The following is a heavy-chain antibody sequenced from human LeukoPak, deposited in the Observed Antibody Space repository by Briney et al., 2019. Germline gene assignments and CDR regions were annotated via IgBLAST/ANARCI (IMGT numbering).Heavy chain of an antibody. J-gene: IGHJ4*02. V-gene: IGHV3-21*01. CDR1: GFTFSGYA. D-gene: IGHD2-15*01. CDR3: ARDSGGSCYDY. Sequence: PGGSLRLSCAASGFTFSGYAMKWARQAPGKGLEWVSSISGGSSYIYYADSVKGRFTISRDNAKNSLYLQMNSLRAEDTAVYYCARDSGGSCYDYWGQGTLVTVSS. CDR2: ISGGSSYI.